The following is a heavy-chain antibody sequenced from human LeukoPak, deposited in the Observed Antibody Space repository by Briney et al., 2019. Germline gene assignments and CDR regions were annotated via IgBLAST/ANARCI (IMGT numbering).Heavy chain of an antibody. V-gene: IGHV3-23*01. CDR3: AKGSYYDSSGYSGY. D-gene: IGHD3-22*01. CDR2: ISGSGGST. CDR1: GFTLSSYA. Sequence: GGSLRLSCAASGFTLSSYAMSWVRQGPGKGLEWVSAISGSGGSTYYADSVKGRFTISRDNSKNTLYLQMNSLRAEDTAVYYCAKGSYYDSSGYSGYWGQGTLVTVSS. J-gene: IGHJ4*02.